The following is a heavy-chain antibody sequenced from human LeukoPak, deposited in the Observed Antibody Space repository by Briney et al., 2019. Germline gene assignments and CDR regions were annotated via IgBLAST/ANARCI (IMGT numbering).Heavy chain of an antibody. J-gene: IGHJ4*02. D-gene: IGHD3-10*01. CDR3: ARRAGSSGWGSYYFDY. CDR1: GGSFSGYY. CDR2: INHSGST. V-gene: IGHV4-34*01. Sequence: PSETLSLTCAVYGGSFSGYYWSLIRQPPGKGLEWIGEINHSGSTNYNPSLKSRVTISVDTSKNQFSLKLSSVTAADTAVYYCARRAGSSGWGSYYFDYWGQGTLVTVSS.